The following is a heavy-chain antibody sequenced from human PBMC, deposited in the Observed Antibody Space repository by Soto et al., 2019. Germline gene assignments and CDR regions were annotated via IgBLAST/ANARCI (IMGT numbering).Heavy chain of an antibody. J-gene: IGHJ4*02. V-gene: IGHV3-7*01. CDR1: GFMFSTRW. D-gene: IGHD3-3*01. CDR2: IKTDGSAK. Sequence: GSLRLSCAASGFMFSTRWMTWVRQAPGKGLEWVATIKTDGSAKYYVDSVKGRFTISRDNAKNSLYLQMNSLRDEDTALYYCARGGVSTRTFDYWGQGTPVTVSS. CDR3: ARGGVSTRTFDY.